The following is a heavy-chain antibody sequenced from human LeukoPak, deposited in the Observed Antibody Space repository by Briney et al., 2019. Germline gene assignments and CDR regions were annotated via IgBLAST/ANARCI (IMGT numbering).Heavy chain of an antibody. CDR3: SSGPSFDY. D-gene: IGHD3/OR15-3a*01. Sequence: GGSLRLSCAASGFTFSSEWMSWVRQAPGKGLEWVANMNQDGSVRQYVDSVKGRFTISRDNAKNSLYLQMNSLRADDTAVYFCSSGPSFDYWGQGTLVTVSS. CDR1: GFTFSSEW. V-gene: IGHV3-7*05. CDR2: MNQDGSVR. J-gene: IGHJ4*02.